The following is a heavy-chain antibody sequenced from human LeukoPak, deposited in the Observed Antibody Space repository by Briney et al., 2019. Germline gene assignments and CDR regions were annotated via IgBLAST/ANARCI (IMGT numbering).Heavy chain of an antibody. J-gene: IGHJ5*02. CDR3: ARDGADAYNT. Sequence: GSLRLSCVASGFTFSNYDMNWVRQAPGKGLEWVSYIPSSGSSIYYADSVKGRFTVSRDNAKNSLYLQMNSLRAEDTAVYYCARDGADAYNTWGQGTLVTVSS. V-gene: IGHV3-48*03. CDR2: IPSSGSSI. D-gene: IGHD5-24*01. CDR1: GFTFSNYD.